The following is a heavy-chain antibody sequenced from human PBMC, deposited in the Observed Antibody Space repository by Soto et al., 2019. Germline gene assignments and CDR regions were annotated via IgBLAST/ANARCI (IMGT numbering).Heavy chain of an antibody. CDR2: VSYDGSNK. D-gene: IGHD3-22*01. J-gene: IGHJ4*02. CDR3: AKDRAITMIVVGLDY. CDR1: GFTFSSYA. V-gene: IGHV3-30-3*01. Sequence: PGGSLRLSCAASGFTFSSYAMHWVRQAPGKGLEWVAVVSYDGSNKYYADSVKGRFTISRDNSKNTLYLQMNSLRAEDTAVYYCAKDRAITMIVVGLDYWGQGTLVTVSS.